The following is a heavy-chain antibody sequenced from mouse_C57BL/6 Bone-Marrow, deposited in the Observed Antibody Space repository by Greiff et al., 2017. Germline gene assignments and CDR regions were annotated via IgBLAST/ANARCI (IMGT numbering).Heavy chain of an antibody. Sequence: QVQLQQSGAELVKPGASVKLSCKASGYTFTSYWMHWVKQRPGQGLEWIGMIHPNSGSTNYNEKFKSKATLTVDKSSSTAYMQLSSLTSEDSAVYYCARSGYYYGSSYGWFAYWGQGTLVTVSA. CDR2: IHPNSGST. J-gene: IGHJ3*01. CDR1: GYTFTSYW. V-gene: IGHV1-64*01. D-gene: IGHD1-1*01. CDR3: ARSGYYYGSSYGWFAY.